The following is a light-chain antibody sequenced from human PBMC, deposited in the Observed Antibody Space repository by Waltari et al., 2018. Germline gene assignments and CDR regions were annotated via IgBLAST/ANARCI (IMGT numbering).Light chain of an antibody. J-gene: IGKJ1*01. CDR1: QCVSNL. CDR2: DAS. V-gene: IGKV3-11*01. Sequence: EIVLTQSPATLSLSPGERATLSCRARQCVSNLLGGYQQKPGQAPRLLIYDASNRATGIPARFSGSGSGTDFTLTISSLEPEDFAIYYCQHRRNWPWTFGQGTRVEIK. CDR3: QHRRNWPWT.